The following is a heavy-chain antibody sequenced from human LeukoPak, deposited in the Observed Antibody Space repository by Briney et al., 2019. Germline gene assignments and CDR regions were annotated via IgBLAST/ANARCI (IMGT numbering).Heavy chain of an antibody. CDR3: ANLVVTNLDAFDI. CDR2: INHSGST. J-gene: IGHJ3*02. CDR1: GGSFSGYY. Sequence: NPSETLSLTCAVYGGSFSGYYWSWIRQPPGKGLEWIGEINHSGSTNYNPSLKGRVTISVDTSKNQFSLKLSSVTAADTAVYYCANLVVTNLDAFDIWGQGTMVTVSS. D-gene: IGHD3-22*01. V-gene: IGHV4-34*01.